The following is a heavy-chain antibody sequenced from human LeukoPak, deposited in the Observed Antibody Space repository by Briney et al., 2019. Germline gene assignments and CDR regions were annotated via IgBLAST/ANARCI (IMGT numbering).Heavy chain of an antibody. CDR2: IYYSGST. CDR1: GGSISSSSYY. CDR3: ARWWVVNWFDP. J-gene: IGHJ5*02. Sequence: SETLSLTCTVSGGSISSSSYYWGWIRQPPGKGLEWIGSIYYSGSTYYNPSLKSRVTISVDTSKNQFSLKLSSVTAANTAVYYCARWWVVNWFDPWGQGTLVTVSS. D-gene: IGHD2-15*01. V-gene: IGHV4-39*01.